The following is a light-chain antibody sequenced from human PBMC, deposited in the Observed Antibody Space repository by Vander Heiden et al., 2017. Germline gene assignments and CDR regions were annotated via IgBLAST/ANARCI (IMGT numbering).Light chain of an antibody. CDR2: EVS. J-gene: IGLJ3*02. CDR3: SSYAGSNTWV. CDR1: SSDVGGYNY. Sequence: QSALTQPPSASGSPGQSVTISCTGTSSDVGGYNYVSWYQQHPDKAPNLMIYEVSKRPSGVPDRFSGSKSGNTASLTVSGLQAEDEADYYCSSYAGSNTWVFGGGTKLTVL. V-gene: IGLV2-8*01.